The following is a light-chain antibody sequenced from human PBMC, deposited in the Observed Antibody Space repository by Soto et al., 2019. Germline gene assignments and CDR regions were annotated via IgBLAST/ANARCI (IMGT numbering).Light chain of an antibody. J-gene: IGKJ2*01. CDR1: QSVSSN. Sequence: EIVMTQSPATLSVSPGERATLSCRASQSVSSNLAWYQQKPGQAPRLLIYGASIRATGIPARFSGSGSGTDFTLTITSLQAEDVAVYYCQQYESTPPTFGQGTKLEIK. V-gene: IGKV3D-15*01. CDR2: GAS. CDR3: QQYESTPPT.